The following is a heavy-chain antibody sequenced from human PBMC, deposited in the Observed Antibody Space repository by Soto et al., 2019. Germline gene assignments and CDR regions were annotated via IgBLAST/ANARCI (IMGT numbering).Heavy chain of an antibody. V-gene: IGHV3-23*01. CDR3: AKDSWQQLEPFMPYYFDY. CDR1: GFTFSSYA. CDR2: ISGSGGST. Sequence: PGGSLRLSCAASGFTFSSYAMSWVRQAPGKGLEWVSAISGSGGSTYYADSVKGRFTISRDNSKNTLYLQMNSLRAEDTAVYYCAKDSWQQLEPFMPYYFDYWGQGTLVTVSS. J-gene: IGHJ4*02. D-gene: IGHD6-13*01.